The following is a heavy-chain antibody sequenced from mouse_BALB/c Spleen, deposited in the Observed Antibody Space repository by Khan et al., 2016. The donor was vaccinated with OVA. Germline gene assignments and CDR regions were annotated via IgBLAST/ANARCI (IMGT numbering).Heavy chain of an antibody. CDR2: IDTYSGGT. D-gene: IGHD1-1*01. J-gene: IGHJ4*01. V-gene: IGHV1S135*01. Sequence: EVQLQQSGPELVKPGASVKVSCKASGYSFTDYNMYWVKQSHGKSLEWIGYIDTYSGGTTYNQIFMGKATLTVDKSSSTAFMHLNSLTSEDSTVYYCARMIITTVYYAMDYWGQGTSVTVSS. CDR3: ARMIITTVYYAMDY. CDR1: GYSFTDYN.